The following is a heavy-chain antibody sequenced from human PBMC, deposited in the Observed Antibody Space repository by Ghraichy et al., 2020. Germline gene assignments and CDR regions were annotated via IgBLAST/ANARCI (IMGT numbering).Heavy chain of an antibody. J-gene: IGHJ6*02. Sequence: GGSLRLSCAASGFTFSGSAVHWVRQASGKGLEWVGRIRSKANSYATAYAASVKGRFTISRDDSKNTAYLQMNSLKTDDTAVYYCTRPYSESQPGFFRYNGMDVWGQGAMVTVCS. CDR1: GFTFSGSA. CDR3: TRPYSESQPGFFRYNGMDV. CDR2: IRSKANSYAT. D-gene: IGHD1-26*01. V-gene: IGHV3-73*01.